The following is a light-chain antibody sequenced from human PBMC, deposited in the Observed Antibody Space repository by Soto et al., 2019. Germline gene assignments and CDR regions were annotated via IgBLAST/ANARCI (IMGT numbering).Light chain of an antibody. Sequence: QSALTQAASVSGSPGQSITISCTGTSSDVGGYNSVSWYQQHPGKAPKLMIYEVSNRPSGVSNRFSGSKSGNTASLTISGLQAEDEADYYCSSYTTSSTLLDVFGTGTKLTVL. CDR2: EVS. CDR3: SSYTTSSTLLDV. J-gene: IGLJ1*01. CDR1: SSDVGGYNS. V-gene: IGLV2-14*01.